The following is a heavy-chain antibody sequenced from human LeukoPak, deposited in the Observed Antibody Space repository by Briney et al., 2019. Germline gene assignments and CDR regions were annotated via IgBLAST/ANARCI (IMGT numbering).Heavy chain of an antibody. V-gene: IGHV3-23*01. Sequence: GGSLRLSCAASGFTFSSYAMSWARQAPGKGLEWVSAISGSGGSTYYADSVKGRFTISRDNSKNTLYLQMNSLRAEDTAVYYCAKDLLRYFDWLLYRVPDYWGQGTLVTVSS. CDR2: ISGSGGST. CDR3: AKDLLRYFDWLLYRVPDY. D-gene: IGHD3-9*01. J-gene: IGHJ4*02. CDR1: GFTFSSYA.